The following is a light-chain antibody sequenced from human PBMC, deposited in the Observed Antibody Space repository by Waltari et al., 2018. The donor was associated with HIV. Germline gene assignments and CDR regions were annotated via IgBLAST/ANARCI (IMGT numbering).Light chain of an antibody. V-gene: IGLV1-40*01. J-gene: IGLJ2*01. CDR3: QSYDSSLSGVI. Sequence: QSVLTQPPSVSGAPGQRVTISCTGNTPNIRAGHDVHWYQQLPPTAPQLLIYCKTNRASGVPDRFSGSTAGTSASLAITGLQADDEADFYCQSYDSSLSGVIFGGGTKLTVL. CDR2: CKT. CDR1: TPNIRAGHD.